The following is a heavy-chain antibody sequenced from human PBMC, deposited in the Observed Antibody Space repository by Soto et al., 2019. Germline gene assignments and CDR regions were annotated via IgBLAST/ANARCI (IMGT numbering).Heavy chain of an antibody. J-gene: IGHJ4*02. CDR1: GFTFSSYS. Sequence: EVQLVESGGGLVQPGGSLRLSCAASGFTFSSYSMNWVRQAPGKGLEWVSSISSSSSYIYYADSVKGRFTISRDNAKNSLYLQMNSLRAEDTAVYYCARSCSGGSCYPSFDYWGQGTLVTVSS. D-gene: IGHD2-15*01. V-gene: IGHV3-21*01. CDR3: ARSCSGGSCYPSFDY. CDR2: ISSSSSYI.